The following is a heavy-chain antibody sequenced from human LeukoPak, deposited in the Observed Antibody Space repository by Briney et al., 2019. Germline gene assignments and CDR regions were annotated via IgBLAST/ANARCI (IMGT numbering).Heavy chain of an antibody. Sequence: PSETLSLTCTVSGGSISSDYWSWIRQPPGKGLEWIGYIYYSGSTNYNPSLKSRVTISVDTSKNQFSLKLSSVTAADTAVYYCASGVAVFPFDYWGQGTLVTVSS. CDR1: GGSISSDY. V-gene: IGHV4-59*01. CDR2: IYYSGST. J-gene: IGHJ4*02. CDR3: ASGVAVFPFDY. D-gene: IGHD3-3*01.